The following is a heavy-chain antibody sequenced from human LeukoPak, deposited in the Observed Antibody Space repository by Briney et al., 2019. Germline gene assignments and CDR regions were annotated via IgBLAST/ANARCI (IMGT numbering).Heavy chain of an antibody. V-gene: IGHV3-33*01. Sequence: GGSLRLSCAASGFTFSSYGMHWVRQAPGKGLEWVAVIWYDGSNKYYADSVKGRFTISRDNSKNTLYLQMNSLRAEDTAVYYCAREEQWLAVCYYGMDVWGQGTTVTVSS. J-gene: IGHJ6*02. CDR3: AREEQWLAVCYYGMDV. CDR2: IWYDGSNK. CDR1: GFTFSSYG. D-gene: IGHD6-19*01.